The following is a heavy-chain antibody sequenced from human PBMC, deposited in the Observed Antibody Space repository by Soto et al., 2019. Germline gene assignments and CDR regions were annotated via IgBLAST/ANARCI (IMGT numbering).Heavy chain of an antibody. CDR3: ARLRSADFLEWLSGQNYYYYYMDV. V-gene: IGHV4-31*03. Sequence: QVQLQESGPGLVKPSQTLSLTCTVSGGSISSGGYYWSWIRQHPGKGLEWIGYIYYSGSTYYNPSLKSRVTISVDTSKNQFSLKLSSVTAADTAVYYCARLRSADFLEWLSGQNYYYYYMDVWGKGTTVTVSS. CDR2: IYYSGST. D-gene: IGHD3-3*01. J-gene: IGHJ6*03. CDR1: GGSISSGGYY.